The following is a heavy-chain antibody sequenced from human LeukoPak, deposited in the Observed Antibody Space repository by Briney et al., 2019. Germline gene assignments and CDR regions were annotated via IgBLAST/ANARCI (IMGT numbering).Heavy chain of an antibody. D-gene: IGHD1-26*01. CDR3: AKSGGGLADAFDI. CDR2: INPSGGST. V-gene: IGHV1-46*01. J-gene: IGHJ3*02. Sequence: GASVKVSCKASGYTFTSYYMHWVRQAPGQGDEWMGIINPSGGSTSYAQKFQGRVTMTRDTSTSTVYMELRSLRSEDTAVYYCAKSGGGLADAFDIWGQGTMVTVSS. CDR1: GYTFTSYY.